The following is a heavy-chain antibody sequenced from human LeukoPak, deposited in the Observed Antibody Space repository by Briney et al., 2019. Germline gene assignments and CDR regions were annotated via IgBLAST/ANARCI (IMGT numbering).Heavy chain of an antibody. D-gene: IGHD6-13*01. CDR1: GGTFSNYA. V-gene: IGHV1-69*05. Sequence: GASVKVSCKASGGTFSNYALSWVRQAPGQGLEWMGGIIPIFGTANYAQKFQGRVTITTDESTSTVYMEVSSVRFEDTAVYYCAKDRASSSWSRDAFDIWGQGTVVTVSS. J-gene: IGHJ3*02. CDR2: IIPIFGTA. CDR3: AKDRASSSWSRDAFDI.